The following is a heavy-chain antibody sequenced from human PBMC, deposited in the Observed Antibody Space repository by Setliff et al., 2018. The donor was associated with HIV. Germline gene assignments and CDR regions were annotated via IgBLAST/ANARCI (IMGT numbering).Heavy chain of an antibody. J-gene: IGHJ5*02. CDR3: ARAHLLETVMIVLGGFDP. V-gene: IGHV1-69*10. Sequence: GASVKVSCKASGGTFSSYAISWVRQAPGQGLEWMGGIIPILAIANYAQKFQDRVTITADKSTNTAYMELSSLRSDDTAVYYCARAHLLETVMIVLGGFDPWGQGTLVTVSS. CDR2: IIPILAIA. CDR1: GGTFSSYA. D-gene: IGHD3-22*01.